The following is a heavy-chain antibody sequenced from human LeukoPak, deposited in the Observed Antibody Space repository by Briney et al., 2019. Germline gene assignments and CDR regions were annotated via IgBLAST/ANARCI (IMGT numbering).Heavy chain of an antibody. D-gene: IGHD3-16*01. V-gene: IGHV3-30*02. J-gene: IGHJ4*02. Sequence: PGGSLRLSCAASGFTFSSYAMSWVRQAPVKGLEWVAFIRHDGSDKHYADSVKGRFTISRDNSKNTLYLQMNSLRAEDTAVYYCAKDDGVMGFDYWGQGTLVTVSS. CDR1: GFTFSSYA. CDR2: IRHDGSDK. CDR3: AKDDGVMGFDY.